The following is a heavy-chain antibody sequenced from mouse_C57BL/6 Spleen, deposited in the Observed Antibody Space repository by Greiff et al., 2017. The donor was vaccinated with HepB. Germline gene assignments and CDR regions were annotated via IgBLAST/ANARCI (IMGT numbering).Heavy chain of an antibody. J-gene: IGHJ2*01. CDR1: GYTFTSYW. Sequence: VQLQQSGAELVMPGASVKLSCKASGYTFTSYWMHWVKQRPGQGLEWIGEIDPSDSYTNYNQKFKGKSTLTVDKSSSTAYMQLSSLTSEDSAVYYCALITTVPVDYWGQGTTLTVSS. CDR3: ALITTVPVDY. V-gene: IGHV1-69*01. D-gene: IGHD1-1*01. CDR2: IDPSDSYT.